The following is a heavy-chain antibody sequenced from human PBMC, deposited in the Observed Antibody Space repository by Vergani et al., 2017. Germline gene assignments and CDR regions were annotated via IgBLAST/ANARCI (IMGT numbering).Heavy chain of an antibody. CDR2: IGVSGGGT. D-gene: IGHD6-19*01. V-gene: IGHV3-23*01. CDR1: GFTFSSFA. CDR3: AKSGRLGSGWPNPFDY. J-gene: IGHJ4*02. Sequence: EVQLLESGGGLVQPGGSLRLSCAASGFTFSSFAMSWVRQAPGKGLEWVSSIGVSGGGTFYADSVKGRFTFSRDNSKNTLYLQMYSLRAEDTAIYYCAKSGRLGSGWPNPFDYWGQGTLVTVSS.